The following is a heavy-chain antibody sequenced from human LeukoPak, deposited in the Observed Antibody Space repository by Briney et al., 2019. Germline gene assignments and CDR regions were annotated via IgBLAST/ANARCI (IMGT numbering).Heavy chain of an antibody. CDR1: GDSVSSNSGA. D-gene: IGHD6-13*01. Sequence: SQTLSLTCALSGDSVSSNSGAWHWLRQSPSRGLEWLGRTYYRSKWYNDYAVSVKSRITINPDTSKNQFSLQLNSVTPEDTAVYYCARHSSSWYPDAFDIWGQGTMVTVSS. CDR2: TYYRSKWYN. J-gene: IGHJ3*02. V-gene: IGHV6-1*01. CDR3: ARHSSSWYPDAFDI.